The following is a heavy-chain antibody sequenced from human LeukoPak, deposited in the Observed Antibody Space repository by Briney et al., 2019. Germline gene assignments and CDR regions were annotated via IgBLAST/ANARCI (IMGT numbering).Heavy chain of an antibody. CDR1: GFTFSSYA. D-gene: IGHD3-22*01. CDR2: IRGGGDST. Sequence: GGSLRFSCAASGFTFSSYAMSWVRQAPGKGLEWVSAIRGGGDSTYYADSVKGRFTISRDNSKNTVSLQMNSLRAEDTAVYYCARGGPYDRSGHYYFDNWGQGTLVTVSS. V-gene: IGHV3-23*01. J-gene: IGHJ4*02. CDR3: ARGGPYDRSGHYYFDN.